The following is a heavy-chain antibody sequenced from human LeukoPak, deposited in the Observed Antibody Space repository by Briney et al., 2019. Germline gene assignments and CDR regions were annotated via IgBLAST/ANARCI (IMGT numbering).Heavy chain of an antibody. J-gene: IGHJ4*02. CDR3: ARGGEWLPFGLDY. D-gene: IGHD5-12*01. CDR2: INSDGSST. Sequence: GGSLRLSCAASGFTFSSYWMHWVRQAPGKGLVWVSRINSDGSSTSYADSVKGRFTISRDNAKNTLYLQMNSLRAEDTAVYYCARGGEWLPFGLDYWGQGTLVTVSS. CDR1: GFTFSSYW. V-gene: IGHV3-74*01.